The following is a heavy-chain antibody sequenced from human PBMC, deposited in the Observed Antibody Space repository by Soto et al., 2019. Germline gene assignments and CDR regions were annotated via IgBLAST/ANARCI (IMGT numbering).Heavy chain of an antibody. V-gene: IGHV4-30-4*01. J-gene: IGHJ6*02. Sequence: QVQLVESGPGLVKPSETLSLICTVSGASIRSSHWWSWIRQPPGKGLEWIGNIYYSGNTYYNPSLKSRLIISIDTSKNQFSLKVGSVTAADTAVYYCASSSLYGMDVWGQGTTVTVSS. CDR2: IYYSGNT. CDR3: ASSSLYGMDV. CDR1: GASIRSSHW.